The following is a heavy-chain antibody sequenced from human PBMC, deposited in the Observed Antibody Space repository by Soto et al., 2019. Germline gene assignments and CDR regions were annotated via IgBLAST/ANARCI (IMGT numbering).Heavy chain of an antibody. J-gene: IGHJ4*02. Sequence: GGSLRLSCAASGFTFDDYAMHWVRQAPGKGLEWVSGISWNSGSIGYADSVKGRFTISRDNAKNSLYLQMNSLRAEDTALYYCVVWSGYRGYWGQGTLVTVSS. V-gene: IGHV3-9*01. CDR1: GFTFDDYA. D-gene: IGHD3-3*01. CDR2: ISWNSGSI. CDR3: VVWSGYRGY.